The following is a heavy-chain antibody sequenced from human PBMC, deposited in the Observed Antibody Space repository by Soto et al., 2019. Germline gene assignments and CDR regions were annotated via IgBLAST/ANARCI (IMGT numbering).Heavy chain of an antibody. D-gene: IGHD3-10*01. J-gene: IGHJ5*02. CDR3: ARDRDVPTVPGVPDWFDP. V-gene: IGHV3-21*01. CDR2: ISSSSSYI. CDR1: GFTFSSYS. Sequence: EVQLVESGGGLVKPGGSLRLSCAASGFTFSSYSMNWVRQAPGKGLEWGSSISSSSSYIYYADSVKGRFTISRDDAKNSLYLQMNGLRAEDTAVYYCARDRDVPTVPGVPDWFDPWGQGTLVTVSS.